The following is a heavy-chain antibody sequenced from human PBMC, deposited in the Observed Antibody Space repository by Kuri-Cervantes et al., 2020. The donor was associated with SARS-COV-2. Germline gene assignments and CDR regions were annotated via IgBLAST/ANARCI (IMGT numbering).Heavy chain of an antibody. Sequence: GESLKISCVASGFIFSGYWMSWVRQAPGKGLEWVSCISSSGSTIYYADSVKGRFTISRDNAKNTLYLQMNSLRAEDTAVYYCTKDRDYYGSGSYRLEMTGWFDPWGQGTLVTVSS. V-gene: IGHV3-11*01. CDR1: GFIFSGYW. J-gene: IGHJ5*02. CDR2: ISSSGSTI. CDR3: TKDRDYYGSGSYRLEMTGWFDP. D-gene: IGHD3-10*01.